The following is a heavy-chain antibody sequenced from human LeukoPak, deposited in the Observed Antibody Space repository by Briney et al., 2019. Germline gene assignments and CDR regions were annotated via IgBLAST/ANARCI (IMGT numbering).Heavy chain of an antibody. CDR3: ARVRSGYSYGFDAFDI. CDR1: GFTVSSNY. CDR2: ISYDGSNK. J-gene: IGHJ3*02. Sequence: QPGGSLRLSCAVSGFTVSSNYMSWVRQAPGKGLEWVAVISYDGSNKYYADFVKGRFTISRDNSKNTLYLQMNSLRAEDTAVYYCARVRSGYSYGFDAFDIWGQGTMVTVSS. D-gene: IGHD5-18*01. V-gene: IGHV3-30*19.